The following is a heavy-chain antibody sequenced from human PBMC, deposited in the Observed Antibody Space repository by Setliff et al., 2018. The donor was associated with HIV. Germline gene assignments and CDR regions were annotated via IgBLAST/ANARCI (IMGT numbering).Heavy chain of an antibody. V-gene: IGHV1-24*01. CDR1: GYTVTELS. J-gene: IGHJ4*02. Sequence: ASVKVSCKVSGYTVTELSINWVRQAPGKGPEWMGGFDPEDNKIVYAQKFQGRVTTTEDTSTDTAYMELSSLRPEDTAVYYCATRIRDGHRGYGYFDFRGQGTLVTVSS. D-gene: IGHD5-12*01. CDR2: FDPEDNKI. CDR3: ATRIRDGHRGYGYFDF.